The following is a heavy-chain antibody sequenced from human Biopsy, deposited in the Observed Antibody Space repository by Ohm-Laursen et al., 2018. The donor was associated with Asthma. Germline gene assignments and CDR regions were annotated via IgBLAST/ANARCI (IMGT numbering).Heavy chain of an antibody. Sequence: ATVKISCKASGYTFINYAIHWVRQAPGQRLEWMGWINASNGNTKYSQKFQGRVTISRDTSASTAYMDLSSLRSEDTAVYYCARTYYDFLTGQVNDAFAMCGQGTMVTVSS. V-gene: IGHV1-3*01. CDR3: ARTYYDFLTGQVNDAFAM. J-gene: IGHJ3*02. CDR1: GYTFINYA. CDR2: INASNGNT. D-gene: IGHD3-9*01.